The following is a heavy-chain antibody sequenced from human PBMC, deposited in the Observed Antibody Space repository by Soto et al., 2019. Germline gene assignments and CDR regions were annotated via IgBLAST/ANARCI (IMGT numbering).Heavy chain of an antibody. CDR3: AKLLWFGELLSPFDY. V-gene: IGHV3-30*18. CDR1: GFTFSSYG. J-gene: IGHJ4*02. CDR2: ISYDGSNK. D-gene: IGHD3-10*01. Sequence: GSLRLSCAASGFTFSSYGMHWVRQAPGKGLEWVAVISYDGSNKYYADSVKGRFTISRDNSKNTLYLQMNSLRAEDTAVYYCAKLLWFGELLSPFDYWGQGTLVTVSS.